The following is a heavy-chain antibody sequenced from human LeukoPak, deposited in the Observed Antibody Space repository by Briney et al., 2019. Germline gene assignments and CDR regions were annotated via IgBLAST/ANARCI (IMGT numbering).Heavy chain of an antibody. V-gene: IGHV1-69*13. CDR1: GGTFSSYA. J-gene: IGHJ6*03. CDR2: IIPTFGTA. Sequence: SVKVSCKASGGTFSSYAISWERQSPGQRLGWMGGIIPTFGTADYAQKFQGRVTSTADESTSTAYMELSSLRAEDTAVYYCASGSAAAGLYYMDVWGKGTTVTISS. D-gene: IGHD6-13*01. CDR3: ASGSAAAGLYYMDV.